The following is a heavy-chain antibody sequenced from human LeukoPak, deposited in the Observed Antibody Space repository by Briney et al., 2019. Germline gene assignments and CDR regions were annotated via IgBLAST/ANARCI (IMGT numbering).Heavy chain of an antibody. CDR3: ASSGYYGTSFDY. CDR1: GGSVSSGSYY. CDR2: IYYSGST. V-gene: IGHV4-61*01. J-gene: IGHJ4*02. Sequence: SETLSLTCTVSGGSVSSGSYYWSWIRQPPGKGLEWIGYIYYSGSTNYNPSLKSRVTISVDTSKNQFSLKLSSVTAADTAVYYCASSGYYGTSFDYWGQETLVTVSS. D-gene: IGHD3-22*01.